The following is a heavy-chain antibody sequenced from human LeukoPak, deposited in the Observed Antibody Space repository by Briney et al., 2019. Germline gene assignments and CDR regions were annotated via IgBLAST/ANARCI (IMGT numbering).Heavy chain of an antibody. CDR1: GFTFSSYS. J-gene: IGHJ3*02. CDR2: ISSSSSYI. CDR3: ARLYYDSQISRAFDI. V-gene: IGHV3-21*01. Sequence: PGGSLRLSCAASGFTFSSYSMNWVRQAPGKGLEWVSSISSSSSYIYYADSVKGRFTISRDNAKNSLYLQMNSLRAEDTAVYYCARLYYDSQISRAFDIWGQGTMVTVSS. D-gene: IGHD3-22*01.